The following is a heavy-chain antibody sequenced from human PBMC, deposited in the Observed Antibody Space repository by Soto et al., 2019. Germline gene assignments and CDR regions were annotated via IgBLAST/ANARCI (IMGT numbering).Heavy chain of an antibody. J-gene: IGHJ6*02. V-gene: IGHV4-61*01. CDR1: GGSVSSGSYY. CDR2: IYYSGST. Sequence: QVQLQESGPGLVKPSETLSLTCTVSGGSVSSGSYYWSWIRQPPGKGLEWIGYIYYSGSTNYNPSLQSRVTISVDTSKRQFSLKLSSVTAADTAVYYCARVGINTDYYYGMDVWGQGTTGTVSS. D-gene: IGHD7-27*01. CDR3: ARVGINTDYYYGMDV.